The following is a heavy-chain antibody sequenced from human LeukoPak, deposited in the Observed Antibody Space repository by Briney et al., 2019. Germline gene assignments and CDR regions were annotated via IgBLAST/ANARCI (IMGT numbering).Heavy chain of an antibody. V-gene: IGHV6-1*01. D-gene: IGHD3-3*01. CDR1: GDSVSSNSAA. Sequence: SQTPSLTCAISGDSVSSNSAAWNWIRQSPSRGLEWLGRTYYRSKWYNDYAVSVKSRITINPDTSKNQFSLQLNSVTPEDTAVYYCARGNDFWSGYWYYFDYWGQGTLVTVSS. CDR3: ARGNDFWSGYWYYFDY. J-gene: IGHJ4*02. CDR2: TYYRSKWYN.